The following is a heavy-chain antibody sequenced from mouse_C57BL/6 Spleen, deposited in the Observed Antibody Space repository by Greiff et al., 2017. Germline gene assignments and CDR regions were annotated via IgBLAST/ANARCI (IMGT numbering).Heavy chain of an antibody. D-gene: IGHD1-1*01. J-gene: IGHJ4*01. CDR2: IYPGDGDT. Sequence: VQLQQSGAELVKPGASVKISCKASGYAFSSYWMNWVKQRPGKGLEWIGQIYPGDGDTNYNGKFKGKATLTADKSSSTAYMQRSSLTSEDSAVYFCARYYYGRAMDYWGQGTSVTVSS. CDR3: ARYYYGRAMDY. V-gene: IGHV1-80*01. CDR1: GYAFSSYW.